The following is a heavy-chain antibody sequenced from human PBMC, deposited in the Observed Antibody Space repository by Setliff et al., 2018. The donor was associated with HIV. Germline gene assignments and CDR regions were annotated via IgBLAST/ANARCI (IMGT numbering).Heavy chain of an antibody. V-gene: IGHV4-59*12. CDR3: ARLGGYSSSWYVPYFYYMDV. CDR1: GGSISSYY. D-gene: IGHD6-13*01. Sequence: PSETLSLTCTVSGGSISSYYWSWIRQPPGKGLEWIGYIYYSGSTNYNPSLKSRVTTSVDTSKNQFSLELSSVTAADTAVYYCARLGGYSSSWYVPYFYYMDVWGKGTTVTVSS. CDR2: IYYSGST. J-gene: IGHJ6*03.